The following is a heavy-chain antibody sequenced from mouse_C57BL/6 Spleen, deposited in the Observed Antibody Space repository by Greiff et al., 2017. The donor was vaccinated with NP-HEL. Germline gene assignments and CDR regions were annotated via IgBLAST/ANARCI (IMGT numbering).Heavy chain of an antibody. CDR3: ARPRGDYDSYAMDY. CDR1: GYTFTSYW. D-gene: IGHD2-4*01. J-gene: IGHJ4*01. Sequence: VQLQQPGAELVKPGASVKLSCKASGYTFTSYWMHWVKQRPGQGLEWIGMIHPNSGSTNYNEKFKSKATLTVDKSSSTAYMQLSSLTSEDSAVYYCARPRGDYDSYAMDYWGQGTSVTVSS. V-gene: IGHV1-64*01. CDR2: IHPNSGST.